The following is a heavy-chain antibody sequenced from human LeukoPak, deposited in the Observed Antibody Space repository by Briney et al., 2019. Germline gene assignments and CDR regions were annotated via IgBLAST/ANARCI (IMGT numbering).Heavy chain of an antibody. CDR2: MNPNSGNT. D-gene: IGHD1-26*01. CDR1: GYTFTSYD. V-gene: IGHV1-8*01. CDR3: VEATDYYGMDV. J-gene: IGHJ6*02. Sequence: ASVKVSCKASGYTFTSYDINWVRQATGQGLEWMGWMNPNSGNTGYAQNFQGRVTMTRNTSISTAYMELSSLRSEDTAVYYCVEATDYYGMDVWGQGTTVTVSS.